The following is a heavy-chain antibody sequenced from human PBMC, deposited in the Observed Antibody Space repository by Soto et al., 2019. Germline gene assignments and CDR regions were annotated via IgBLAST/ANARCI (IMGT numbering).Heavy chain of an antibody. V-gene: IGHV3-23*01. CDR1: GFTFSNYP. CDR2: MMGGGGST. Sequence: EVQLLESGGGLVQPGGSLRLSCAASGFTFSNYPMSWVRQAPGKGLESVSVMMGGGGSTYYADSVKGRFTISRDDSKSTVFLQMNSLRADDTATYYCAKGGTSWYFDYRGQGTLVTVTS. D-gene: IGHD6-13*01. CDR3: AKGGTSWYFDY. J-gene: IGHJ4*02.